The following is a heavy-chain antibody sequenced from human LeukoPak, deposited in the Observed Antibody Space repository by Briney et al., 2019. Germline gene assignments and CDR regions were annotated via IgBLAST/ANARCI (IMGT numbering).Heavy chain of an antibody. CDR2: IRYDGSNK. Sequence: GGSLRLSCAASGFTFSSYGMHWVRQAPGKGLEWVAFIRYDGSNKYYADSVKGRFTISRDNSKNTLYLQMNSLRAEDTAVYYCVTDSPKYCSSTSCAMLSFSEYFDYWGQGTLVTVSS. CDR3: VTDSPKYCSSTSCAMLSFSEYFDY. V-gene: IGHV3-30*02. J-gene: IGHJ4*02. CDR1: GFTFSSYG. D-gene: IGHD2-2*01.